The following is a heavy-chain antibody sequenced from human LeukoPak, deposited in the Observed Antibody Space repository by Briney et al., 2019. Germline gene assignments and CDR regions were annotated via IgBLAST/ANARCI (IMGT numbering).Heavy chain of an antibody. CDR1: GFTFSSYS. D-gene: IGHD3-22*01. Sequence: GGSLRLSCAASGFTFSSYSMNWVRQAPGKGLEWVSTMSYGGRGTFFADSVKGRFTISRDASENTVYLQMNSLRPEDTAVYFCAKSSGRTRDPLDYWGQGTLVTVSS. CDR3: AKSSGRTRDPLDY. CDR2: MSYGGRGT. V-gene: IGHV3-23*01. J-gene: IGHJ4*02.